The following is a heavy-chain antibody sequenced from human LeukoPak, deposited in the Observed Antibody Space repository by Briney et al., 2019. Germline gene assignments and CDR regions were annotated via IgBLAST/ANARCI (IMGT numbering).Heavy chain of an antibody. CDR3: ARQGGRYDVYYYMDV. J-gene: IGHJ6*03. V-gene: IGHV5-51*01. CDR2: IYPGDSDT. Sequence: GESLKISFKGSGYSFTSYWIGWVRPMPGKGLEWMGIIYPGDSDTRYSPSFQGQVTISADKSISTAYLQWSSLKASDTAMYYCARQGGRYDVYYYMDVWGKGTTVTVSS. D-gene: IGHD3-3*01. CDR1: GYSFTSYW.